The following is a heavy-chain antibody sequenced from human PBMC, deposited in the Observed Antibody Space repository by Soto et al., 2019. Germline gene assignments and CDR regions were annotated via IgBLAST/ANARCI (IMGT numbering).Heavy chain of an antibody. CDR3: ARRFMSAGWLDP. CDR1: GYTFTSYA. Sequence: QVQLVQSGAEVMRPGASVKVSCKASGYTFTSYAVHWVRQAPGQGLEWMGWINAANGNTEHFERFRGRVTITRDISASTVHMELTGLTSEDTAVYYCARRFMSAGWLDPWGQGTLVTVSS. D-gene: IGHD3-10*01. J-gene: IGHJ5*02. CDR2: INAANGNT. V-gene: IGHV1-3*01.